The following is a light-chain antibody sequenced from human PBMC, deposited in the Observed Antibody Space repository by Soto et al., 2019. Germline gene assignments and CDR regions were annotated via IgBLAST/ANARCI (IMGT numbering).Light chain of an antibody. CDR3: QQYNSYSSWT. J-gene: IGKJ1*01. Sequence: DMQLTESPYTLSASVGNRVPLTSLVSQSISSWLAWYQQKPGKAPKLLIYKASSLESGVPSRFSGSGSGTEFTLTISSLQPDDFATYYCQQYNSYSSWTFGQGTKVDI. CDR1: QSISSW. CDR2: KAS. V-gene: IGKV1-5*03.